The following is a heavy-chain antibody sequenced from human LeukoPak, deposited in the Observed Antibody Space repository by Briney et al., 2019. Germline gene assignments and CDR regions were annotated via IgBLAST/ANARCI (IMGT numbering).Heavy chain of an antibody. Sequence: GGSLRLSCAASGFTFSDFYMTWIRQAPGKGLEWVSYISPSSSYTNYADSVKGRFTISRDNAKNSLYLQMNSLRVEDTALYYCTRDSGTYNWFDPWGQGTLVTVSS. CDR2: ISPSSSYT. CDR3: TRDSGTYNWFDP. CDR1: GFTFSDFY. V-gene: IGHV3-11*05. J-gene: IGHJ5*02. D-gene: IGHD1-26*01.